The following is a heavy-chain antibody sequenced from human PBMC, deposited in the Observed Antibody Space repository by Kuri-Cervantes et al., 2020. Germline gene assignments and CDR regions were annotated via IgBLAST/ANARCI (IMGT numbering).Heavy chain of an antibody. Sequence: SETLSLTCTVSGGSISSSSYYWGWIRQPPGKGLEWIGSIYYSGSTYYNPSLKSRVTISVDTSKNQFSLKLSSVTAADTAVYYCASTWGYCSSTSCYARPYGMDVWGQGTTVTVSS. J-gene: IGHJ6*02. CDR3: ASTWGYCSSTSCYARPYGMDV. V-gene: IGHV4-39*07. CDR2: IYYSGST. D-gene: IGHD2-2*01. CDR1: GGSISSSSYY.